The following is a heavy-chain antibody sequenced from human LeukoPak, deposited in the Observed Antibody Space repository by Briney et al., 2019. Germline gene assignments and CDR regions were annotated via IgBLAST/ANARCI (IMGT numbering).Heavy chain of an antibody. J-gene: IGHJ4*02. CDR1: GFTFSTYS. CDR3: ARDGILDY. CDR2: IRSGSTYI. V-gene: IGHV3-21*01. Sequence: PGGSLRLSCAASGFTFSTYSMHWVRQAPGKGLEWVSSIRSGSTYINYADSVKGRFTISRDDAKNSLYLQMNSLRAEDTAVYYCARDGILDYWGQGTLVTVSS.